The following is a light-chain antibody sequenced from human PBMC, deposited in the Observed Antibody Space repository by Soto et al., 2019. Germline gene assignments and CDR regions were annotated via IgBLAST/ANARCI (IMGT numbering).Light chain of an antibody. CDR2: VVN. V-gene: IGLV2-8*01. Sequence: QSALTQPPSASGSPGQSLTISCTGTSTDVGNYNYVPWYQQHPGKAPKLMISVVNRRPSGVPDRFSGSKSVNTASLTVSELQAEDEADYYCSSYVGSNNWVFVGGTKLTVL. J-gene: IGLJ2*01. CDR3: SSYVGSNNWV. CDR1: STDVGNYNY.